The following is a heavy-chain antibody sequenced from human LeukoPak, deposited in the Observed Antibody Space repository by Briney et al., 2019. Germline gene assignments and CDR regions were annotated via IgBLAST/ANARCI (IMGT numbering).Heavy chain of an antibody. Sequence: PGGSLRLSCAASGFTFSSYSMNWVRQAPGKGLESVSYISSSSSTIYYADSVKGRFTISRDNAKNSLYLQMNSLRAEDTAVYYCARDGERAPYYYYYMDVWGKGTTVTVSS. CDR1: GFTFSSYS. V-gene: IGHV3-48*01. D-gene: IGHD1-1*01. J-gene: IGHJ6*03. CDR3: ARDGERAPYYYYYMDV. CDR2: ISSSSSTI.